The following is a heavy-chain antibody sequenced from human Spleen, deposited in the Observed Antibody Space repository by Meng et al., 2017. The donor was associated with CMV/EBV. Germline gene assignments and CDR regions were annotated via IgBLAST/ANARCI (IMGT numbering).Heavy chain of an antibody. D-gene: IGHD3-10*01. CDR2: IYNGGNS. Sequence: GCLKFTCAASGFTISGNFVAWVRQAPGKGLEWVSVIYNGGNSYHADSVKGRFTISRDNSKNTVFLQMNSLRAEDTAVYYCVRGTGDYWGQGTLVTVSS. CDR3: VRGTGDY. V-gene: IGHV3-53*01. CDR1: GFTISGNF. J-gene: IGHJ4*02.